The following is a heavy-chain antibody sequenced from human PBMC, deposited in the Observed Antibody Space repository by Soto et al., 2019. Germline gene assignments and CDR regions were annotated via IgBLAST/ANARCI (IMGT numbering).Heavy chain of an antibody. J-gene: IGHJ5*01. D-gene: IGHD3-9*01. CDR1: GFTFSSYA. CDR3: AKLRYFDWSSYNWFEY. CDR2: ISGSGATT. V-gene: IGHV3-23*01. Sequence: GGSLRLSCAASGFTFSSYAMTWVRQAPGKGLEWVSGISGSGATTSYADSVKGRFTVSRDNSKNTLYLQMNSLRVEDTAVCYCAKLRYFDWSSYNWFEYWGQGTPVTVSS.